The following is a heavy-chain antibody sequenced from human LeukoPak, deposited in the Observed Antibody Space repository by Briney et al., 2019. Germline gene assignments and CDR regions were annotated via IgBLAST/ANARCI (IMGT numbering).Heavy chain of an antibody. V-gene: IGHV3-9*01. Sequence: GESLRLSCSVSEFTFDDYAMQWCRQVPGEGLLEFLGINWNSDSIGYADSVKGRFTTSRDNAKNSLYLQMNSLRAEDTAFYYCAINGGGDSGYGNFDYWGQGTLVTVSS. CDR1: EFTFDDYA. D-gene: IGHD5-12*01. CDR3: AINGGGDSGYGNFDY. J-gene: IGHJ4*02. CDR2: INWNSDSI.